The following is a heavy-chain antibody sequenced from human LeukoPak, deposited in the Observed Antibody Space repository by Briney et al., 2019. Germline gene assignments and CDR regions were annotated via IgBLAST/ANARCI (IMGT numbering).Heavy chain of an antibody. CDR2: ITGSGYDT. V-gene: IGHV3-23*01. Sequence: PGGSLRLSCAASGFTFSSFAMSWVRQAPGKGLEWLSVITGSGYDTNSADSVKGRFTISRDNSKNTLYLQMNNLRAEDTAVYYCAKNLRVSSHYGIDYWGQGTLVTGSS. CDR1: GFTFSSFA. D-gene: IGHD4-17*01. J-gene: IGHJ4*02. CDR3: AKNLRVSSHYGIDY.